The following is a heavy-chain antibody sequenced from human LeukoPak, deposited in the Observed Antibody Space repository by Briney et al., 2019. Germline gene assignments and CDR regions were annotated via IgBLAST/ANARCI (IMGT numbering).Heavy chain of an antibody. D-gene: IGHD3-10*01. J-gene: IGHJ3*02. CDR2: IYTSGST. Sequence: SQTLSLTCTVSGGSISSGSYYWSWIRQPAGKGLEWLGRIYTSGSTNYNPSLKSRATISVDTSKKQFPLKLSSVTAADTAVYYCARDRSSLWFGELDAFDIWGQGTMVTVSS. CDR3: ARDRSSLWFGELDAFDI. CDR1: GGSISSGSYY. V-gene: IGHV4-61*02.